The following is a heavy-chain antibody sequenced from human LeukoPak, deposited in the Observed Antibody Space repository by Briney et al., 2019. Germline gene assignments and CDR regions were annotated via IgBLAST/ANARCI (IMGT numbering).Heavy chain of an antibody. CDR1: GYTFTSYG. CDR3: ARQMATRLYYFDY. Sequence: ASVKVSCKASGYTFTSYGISWVRQAPGQGLEWMGIINPSGGSTSYAQKFQGRVTMTRDTSTSTVYMELSSLRSEDTAVYYCARQMATRLYYFDYWGQGTLVTVSS. CDR2: INPSGGST. D-gene: IGHD5-24*01. J-gene: IGHJ4*02. V-gene: IGHV1-46*01.